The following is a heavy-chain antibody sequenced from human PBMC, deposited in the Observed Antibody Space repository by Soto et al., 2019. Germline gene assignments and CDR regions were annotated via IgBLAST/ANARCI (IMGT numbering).Heavy chain of an antibody. CDR1: GGTFSSYA. V-gene: IGHV1-69*01. CDR2: IIPIFGTA. J-gene: IGHJ5*02. Sequence: QVQLVQSGAEVKKPGSSVKVSCKASGGTFSSYAISWVRQSPGHGLEWMGGIIPIFGTANYAQKFQGRVTVTADESTSTAYMDLRSLRSEDTAVYYCAREVPEATAMVGWFDPWGQGPLVTVSS. CDR3: AREVPEATAMVGWFDP. D-gene: IGHD5-18*01.